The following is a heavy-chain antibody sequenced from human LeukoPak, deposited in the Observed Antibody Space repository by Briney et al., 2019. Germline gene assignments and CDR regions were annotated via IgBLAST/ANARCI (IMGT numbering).Heavy chain of an antibody. J-gene: IGHJ6*02. CDR3: ATLLVAGPPRRYYYYYGMDV. Sequence: ASVKVSCKVSGYTLTELSMHWVRQAPGKGLEWMGGFDPEDGETIYAQKFQGRVTMTEDTSTDTAYMELSSLRSEDTAVYYSATLLVAGPPRRYYYYYGMDVWGQGTTVTVSS. CDR2: FDPEDGET. V-gene: IGHV1-24*01. CDR1: GYTLTELS. D-gene: IGHD6-19*01.